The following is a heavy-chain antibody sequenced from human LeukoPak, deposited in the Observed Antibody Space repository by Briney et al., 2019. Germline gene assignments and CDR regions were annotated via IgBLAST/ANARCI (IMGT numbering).Heavy chain of an antibody. CDR3: ARVNWGYYYYGMDV. Sequence: SETLSLTCSVSGGSISSYYWGWIRQPPGKGLEWIGYIYYSGSTNYNPSLKSRVTISVDTSKNQFSLKLSSVTAADTAVYYCARVNWGYYYYGMDVWGQGTTVTVSS. CDR2: IYYSGST. D-gene: IGHD7-27*01. J-gene: IGHJ6*02. V-gene: IGHV4-59*01. CDR1: GGSISSYY.